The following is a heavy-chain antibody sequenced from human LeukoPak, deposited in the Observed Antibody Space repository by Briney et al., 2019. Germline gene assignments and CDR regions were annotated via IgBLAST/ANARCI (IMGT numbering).Heavy chain of an antibody. J-gene: IGHJ4*02. V-gene: IGHV4-30-2*01. D-gene: IGHD2-8*01. CDR1: GGSISSGGYS. CDR3: ARDGPSNDYFDY. CDR2: IYHSGST. Sequence: SQTLSLTCAVPGGSISSGGYSWSWIRQPPGKGLEWIGYIYHSGSTYYNPSLKSRVTISVDRSKNQFSLKLSSVTAADTAVYYCARDGPSNDYFDYWGQGTLVTVSS.